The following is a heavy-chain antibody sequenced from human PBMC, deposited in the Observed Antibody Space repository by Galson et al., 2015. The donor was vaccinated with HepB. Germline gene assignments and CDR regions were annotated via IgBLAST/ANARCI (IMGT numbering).Heavy chain of an antibody. CDR1: GYTFTSYG. J-gene: IGHJ4*02. V-gene: IGHV1-18*01. D-gene: IGHD3-22*01. CDR2: ISAYNGNT. Sequence: SVKVSCKASGYTFTSYGISWVRQAPGQGLEWMGWISAYNGNTNYAQKLQGRVTMTTDTSTSTAYMELRSLRSDDTAVYYCARDVVEWYYYDSSGYWYFDYWGQGTLVTVSS. CDR3: ARDVVEWYYYDSSGYWYFDY.